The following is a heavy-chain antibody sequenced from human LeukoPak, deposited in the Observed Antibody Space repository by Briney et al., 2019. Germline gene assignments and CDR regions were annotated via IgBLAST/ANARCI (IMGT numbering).Heavy chain of an antibody. J-gene: IGHJ4*02. CDR2: TTGSGSDI. Sequence: GGSLRLSCAASGFTFSSYTMNWVRQAPGEGLEWVSSTTGSGSDIYYADSVKGRFTISRDNAKNSLYLQMNSLRAEDTAVYYCARDVYGDYANDYWGQGTLVTVSS. CDR1: GFTFSSYT. CDR3: ARDVYGDYANDY. D-gene: IGHD4-17*01. V-gene: IGHV3-21*01.